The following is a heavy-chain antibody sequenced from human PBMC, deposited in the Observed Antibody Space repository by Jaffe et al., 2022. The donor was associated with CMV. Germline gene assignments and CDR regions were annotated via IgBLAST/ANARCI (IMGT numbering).Heavy chain of an antibody. CDR1: GFSLSTSGVG. J-gene: IGHJ4*02. Sequence: QITLKESGPTLVKPTQTLTLTCTFSGFSLSTSGVGVGWIRQPPGKALEWLALIYWDDDKRYSPSLKSRLTITKDTSKNQVVLTMTNMDPVDTATYYCAHSTYYYDSRSPAFDYWGQGTLVTVSS. V-gene: IGHV2-5*02. CDR2: IYWDDDK. CDR3: AHSTYYYDSRSPAFDY. D-gene: IGHD3-22*01.